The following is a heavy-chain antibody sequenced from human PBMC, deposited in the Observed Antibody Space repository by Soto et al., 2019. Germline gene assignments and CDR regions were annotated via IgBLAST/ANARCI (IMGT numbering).Heavy chain of an antibody. D-gene: IGHD3-16*01. V-gene: IGHV1-18*01. CDR2: ISAYNGNT. J-gene: IGHJ5*02. CDR3: ARPEIPTRSNDYSYPFDL. CDR1: GYTFTSYG. Sequence: ASVKVSCKASGYTFTSYGISWVRQAPGQGLEWMGWISAYNGNTNYAQKLQGRVTMTTDTSTSTAYMELRSLKASDTAIYYCARPEIPTRSNDYSYPFDLWGQGTLVTVSS.